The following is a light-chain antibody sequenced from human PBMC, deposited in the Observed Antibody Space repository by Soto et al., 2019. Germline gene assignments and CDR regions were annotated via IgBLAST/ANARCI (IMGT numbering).Light chain of an antibody. J-gene: IGLJ2*01. CDR3: ATWDDGLSGHVV. Sequence: QSVLTQPPSASGTPGQRVTISCSGSSSNIGSNYVYWYQQLPGTAPKLLIYRNYQRPSGVPDRFSGSKSGTSASLAISGLRSEDEADYYCATWDDGLSGHVVFGGGTKLTVL. CDR2: RNY. V-gene: IGLV1-47*01. CDR1: SSNIGSNY.